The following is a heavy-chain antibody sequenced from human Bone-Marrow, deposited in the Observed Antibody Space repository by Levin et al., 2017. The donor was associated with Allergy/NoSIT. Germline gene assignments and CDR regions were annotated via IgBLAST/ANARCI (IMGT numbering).Heavy chain of an antibody. D-gene: IGHD2-2*03. CDR2: IYRAGNT. CDR1: GFSVEANY. J-gene: IGHJ2*01. Sequence: GESLRLSCAASGFSVEANYMTWVRQAPGKGLEWVSVIYRAGNTFYAESVKGRFTISRDSSDNTVYLQMYSLRVEDTAIYYCARDKSMDRDWYFDLWGRGTLVTVSP. V-gene: IGHV3-53*01. CDR3: ARDKSMDRDWYFDL.